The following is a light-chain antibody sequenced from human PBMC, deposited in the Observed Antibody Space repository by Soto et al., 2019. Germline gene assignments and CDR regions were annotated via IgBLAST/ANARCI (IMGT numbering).Light chain of an antibody. Sequence: EIVMTQSPATLSVSPGERATLSCRASQGVGTKLAWYQQRPGQGPRLLIYDASSRATGIPARFSGSGSGTEFTLIISRLQSEDFAVYYCQHYYNWPPISFGGGTKVEIK. CDR2: DAS. J-gene: IGKJ4*01. CDR3: QHYYNWPPIS. CDR1: QGVGTK. V-gene: IGKV3-15*01.